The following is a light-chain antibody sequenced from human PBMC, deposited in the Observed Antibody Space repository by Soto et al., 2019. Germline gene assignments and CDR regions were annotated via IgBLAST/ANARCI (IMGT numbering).Light chain of an antibody. CDR1: QNIYNY. J-gene: IGKJ4*01. CDR3: QESYTTPAVS. CDR2: ATS. V-gene: IGKV1-39*01. Sequence: DIQMTQSPSSLSASLGDRVTITCRASQNIYNYLNWYQQKPGKAPKLLIYATSTLQSGVPSRFSGSGSGTEFTLTISSLQAEDFATYFCQESYTTPAVSFGGGTKVDI.